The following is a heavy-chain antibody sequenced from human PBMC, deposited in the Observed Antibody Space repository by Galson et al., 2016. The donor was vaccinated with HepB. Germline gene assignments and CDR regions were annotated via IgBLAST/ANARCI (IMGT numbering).Heavy chain of an antibody. CDR3: GPGSTPPAV. V-gene: IGHV3-23*01. CDR1: GFTFRNYG. J-gene: IGHJ6*04. Sequence: SLRLSCAASGFTFRNYGMTWVRQAPGKGLEVVSSISRSGASTDYADSVKGRFTISRDNSKNTLSLQMSSLPPNNAAIYYCGPGSTPPAVWGKGTTVTVSS. CDR2: ISRSGAST. D-gene: IGHD2-2*01.